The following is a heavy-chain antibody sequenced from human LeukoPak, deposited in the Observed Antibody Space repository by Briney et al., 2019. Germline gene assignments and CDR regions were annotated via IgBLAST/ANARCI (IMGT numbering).Heavy chain of an antibody. V-gene: IGHV5-51*01. J-gene: IGHJ4*02. CDR1: GYSFTSYW. Sequence: GESLKISCQGSGYSFTSYWIGWVRQMPGKGLEWMGIIYPGDSDTRYSPSFQGQVTISADKSISTAYLQWSSLKASDTAMYYCARRRVYYGSGARFDYWGQGTLVTVSS. CDR2: IYPGDSDT. D-gene: IGHD3-10*01. CDR3: ARRRVYYGSGARFDY.